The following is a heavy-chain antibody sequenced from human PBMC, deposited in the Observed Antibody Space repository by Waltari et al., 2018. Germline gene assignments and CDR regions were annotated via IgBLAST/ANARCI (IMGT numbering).Heavy chain of an antibody. V-gene: IGHV4-34*01. CDR3: ARVVRYCSSTSCSEYYFDY. J-gene: IGHJ4*02. D-gene: IGHD2-2*01. Sequence: QVQLQQWGAGLLKPSETLSLTCAVYGGSFSGYSWSWIRQPPGKGLEWIGEINHSGSTNYNPSLKSRVTISVDTSKNQFSLKLSSVTAADTAVYYCARVVRYCSSTSCSEYYFDYWGQGTLVTVSS. CDR1: GGSFSGYS. CDR2: INHSGST.